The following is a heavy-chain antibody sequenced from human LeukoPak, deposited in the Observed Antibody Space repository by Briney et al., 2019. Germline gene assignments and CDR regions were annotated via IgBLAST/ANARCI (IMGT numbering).Heavy chain of an antibody. CDR3: AGTDGGL. CDR1: GFTFDDHG. Sequence: GGSLRLSCVGSGFTFDDHGLRWVRQGSGKGLEWVAGINWNGGSKGYADSVKGRFTISRDNAQNSLYLEMTSLRVDDTALYYCAGTDGGLWGQGTLVTVPS. V-gene: IGHV3-20*04. D-gene: IGHD5-24*01. J-gene: IGHJ1*01. CDR2: INWNGGSK.